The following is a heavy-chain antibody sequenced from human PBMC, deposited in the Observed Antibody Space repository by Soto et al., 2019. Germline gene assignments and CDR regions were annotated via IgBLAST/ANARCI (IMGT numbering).Heavy chain of an antibody. CDR3: AHTTSEFGY. J-gene: IGHJ4*02. V-gene: IGHV2-5*02. CDR2: IYWDDDK. Sequence: SGPALGNHTQSLAMACTFSGFSLSTSGVGVGWIRQPPGKALEWLALIYWDDDKRYSPSLKSRLTITKDTSKNQVVLTMTNMDPVDTATYYCAHTTSEFGYWGQGTLVTVSS. CDR1: GFSLSTSGVG.